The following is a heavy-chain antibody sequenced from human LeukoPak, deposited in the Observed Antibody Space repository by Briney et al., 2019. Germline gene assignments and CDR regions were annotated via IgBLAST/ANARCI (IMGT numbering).Heavy chain of an antibody. V-gene: IGHV4-4*09. CDR3: ARHKVPTIFGVVTAAWFDP. D-gene: IGHD3-3*01. CDR2: IYRGGTI. CDR1: GGSISGYY. Sequence: PSETLSLTCSVSGGSISGYYWSWIRQPPGKGLEWIGYIYRGGTINYNPSLKSRVTISVDTSKNQFSLKLSSVTAADTAVYYCARHKVPTIFGVVTAAWFDPWGQGTLVTVSS. J-gene: IGHJ5*02.